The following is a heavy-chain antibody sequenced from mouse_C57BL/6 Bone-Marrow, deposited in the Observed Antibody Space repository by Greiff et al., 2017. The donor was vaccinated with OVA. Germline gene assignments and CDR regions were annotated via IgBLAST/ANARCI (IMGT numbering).Heavy chain of an antibody. J-gene: IGHJ2*01. CDR2: IYPSDSET. Sequence: QVQLQQPGAELVRPGSSVKLSCKASGYTFTSYWMDWVKQRPGQGLEWIGNIYPSDSETHYNQKFKDKATLTVDKSSSTAYMQLNSLTSEDSAVYYCARGYYYGRSLDYWGQGTTLTVSS. D-gene: IGHD1-1*01. CDR3: ARGYYYGRSLDY. CDR1: GYTFTSYW. V-gene: IGHV1-61*01.